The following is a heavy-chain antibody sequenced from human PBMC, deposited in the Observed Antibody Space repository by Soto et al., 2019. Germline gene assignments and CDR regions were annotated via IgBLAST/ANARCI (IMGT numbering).Heavy chain of an antibody. CDR2: VYYSGTT. CDR3: ARVGSTWRYFFDH. V-gene: IGHV4-59*01. D-gene: IGHD6-13*01. J-gene: IGHJ4*02. CDR1: GGSISSYY. Sequence: QVQLQESGPGLVKPSETLSLTCTVSGGSISSYYWTWIRQPPGKGLEWVGYVYYSGTTYYNPSLQRRVTISVDTSKNQFSLKVESVTAADTAIYYCARVGSTWRYFFDHWGQGSLVTVSS.